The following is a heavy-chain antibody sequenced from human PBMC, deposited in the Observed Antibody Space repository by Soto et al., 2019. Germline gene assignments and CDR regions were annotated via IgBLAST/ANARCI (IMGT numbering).Heavy chain of an antibody. D-gene: IGHD3-16*01. J-gene: IGHJ4*02. Sequence: GGSLRLSCAASGFMFSDYEMNWVRQAPGKGLEWVQYISDSGTTTHYTDSVKGRFIISRDNAQESLYLQMNSLGAEDTATYFCVRDAGGGGLLLWDNWGQGIVVTVSS. V-gene: IGHV3-48*03. CDR2: ISDSGTTT. CDR1: GFMFSDYE. CDR3: VRDAGGGGLLLWDN.